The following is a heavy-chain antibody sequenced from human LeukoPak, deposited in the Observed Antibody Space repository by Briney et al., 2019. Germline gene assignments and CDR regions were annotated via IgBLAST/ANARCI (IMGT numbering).Heavy chain of an antibody. CDR1: GFTFSTYW. D-gene: IGHD6-13*01. J-gene: IGHJ4*02. V-gene: IGHV3-7*05. CDR2: IKDDGSEK. CDR3: VAAGGY. Sequence: GGSLRLSCAASGFTFSTYWMNWVHQAPGRGLEWVASIKDDGSEKNYVDSVKGRFTISRDDANKSLCLQMNSLRAEDTAVYYCVAAGGYWGQGALVTVSS.